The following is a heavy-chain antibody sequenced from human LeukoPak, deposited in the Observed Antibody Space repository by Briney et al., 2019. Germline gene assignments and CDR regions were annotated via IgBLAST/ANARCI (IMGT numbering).Heavy chain of an antibody. CDR1: GFTFSSYA. CDR3: ARGSGAIAGDAIYNWFDP. D-gene: IGHD2-21*02. V-gene: IGHV3-30*04. CDR2: ISYDGSNK. Sequence: GGSLRLSCAASGFTFSSYAMHWVRQAPGKGLEWVAVISYDGSNKYYADSVKGRFTISRGNSKNTLYLQMNSLRAEDTAVYYCARGSGAIAGDAIYNWFDPWGQGTLVTVSS. J-gene: IGHJ5*02.